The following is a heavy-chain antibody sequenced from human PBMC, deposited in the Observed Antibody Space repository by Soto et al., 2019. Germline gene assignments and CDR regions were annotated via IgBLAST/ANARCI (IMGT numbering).Heavy chain of an antibody. J-gene: IGHJ1*01. CDR2: IRDDGSSK. CDR3: AKGFGSGTFSLPSVC. V-gene: IGHV3-33*03. D-gene: IGHD3-10*01. Sequence: QVQLVESGGGVVQPGRSLRLSCEASGFIFNNYAMHWVRQAPGKGLEWVALIRDDGSSKYYADSVKGRFTISRDNYKTTVYLKMNSLRADDTAVYYCAKGFGSGTFSLPSVCRGQGTLVTVSS. CDR1: GFIFNNYA.